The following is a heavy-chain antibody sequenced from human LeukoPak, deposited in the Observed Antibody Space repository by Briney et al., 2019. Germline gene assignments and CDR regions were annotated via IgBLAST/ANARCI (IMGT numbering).Heavy chain of an antibody. J-gene: IGHJ4*02. CDR2: IEYGESTT. D-gene: IGHD6-19*01. CDR3: ARNSGWYGIS. Sequence: SGGSLRLSCAASGFSVGTNYMTWVRQAPGKGLEWVSSIEYGESTTHYADSVRGRFTISRDNYKNTLYLQLTSLSDDDTAVYFCARNSGWYGISWGQGTLVIVSS. CDR1: GFSVGTNY. V-gene: IGHV3-53*01.